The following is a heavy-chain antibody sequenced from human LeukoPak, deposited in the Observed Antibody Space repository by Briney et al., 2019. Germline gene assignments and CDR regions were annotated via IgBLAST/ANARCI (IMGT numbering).Heavy chain of an antibody. Sequence: ASVKVSCKASGYTFTSYGISWVRQAPGQGLEWMGWIGAYNGNTNYAQKLQGRVTMTTDTSTSTAYMELRSLRSDDTAVYYCARDQDIVVVQDNDTYGMDVWGQGTTVTVSS. D-gene: IGHD2-2*01. J-gene: IGHJ6*02. CDR1: GYTFTSYG. CDR3: ARDQDIVVVQDNDTYGMDV. CDR2: IGAYNGNT. V-gene: IGHV1-18*01.